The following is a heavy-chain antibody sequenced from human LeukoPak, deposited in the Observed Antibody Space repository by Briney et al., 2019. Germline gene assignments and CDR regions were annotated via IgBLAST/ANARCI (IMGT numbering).Heavy chain of an antibody. CDR1: GYSISSGYY. J-gene: IGHJ3*02. CDR2: IYHSGST. Sequence: NPSETLSLTCAVSGYSISSGYYWGWIRQPPGKGLEWIGSIYHSGSTYYNPSLKSRVTISVDTSKNQFSLKLSSVTAADTAVYYCARTDYGDYVAFDIWGQGTVVTVSS. V-gene: IGHV4-38-2*01. CDR3: ARTDYGDYVAFDI. D-gene: IGHD4-17*01.